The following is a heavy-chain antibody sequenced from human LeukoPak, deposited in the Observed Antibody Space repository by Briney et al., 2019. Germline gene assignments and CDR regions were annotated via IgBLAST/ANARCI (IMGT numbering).Heavy chain of an antibody. J-gene: IGHJ4*02. D-gene: IGHD6-19*01. Sequence: SETLSLTCTVSGGSVSSASYYWSWIRQPPGKGLEWIGYIYYSGSTNYNPSLKSRVTISVDTSKNQFSLKLSSVTAADTAVYYCARQDRRYSSGGYDYWGQGTLVTVSS. V-gene: IGHV4-61*01. CDR2: IYYSGST. CDR1: GGSVSSASYY. CDR3: ARQDRRYSSGGYDY.